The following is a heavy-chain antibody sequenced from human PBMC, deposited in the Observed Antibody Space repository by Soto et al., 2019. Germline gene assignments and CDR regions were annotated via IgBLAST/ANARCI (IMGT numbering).Heavy chain of an antibody. J-gene: IGHJ6*02. D-gene: IGHD2-2*02. CDR2: IIPIFGKT. CDR1: GATFSSYA. Sequence: SAQVSCTAPGATFSSYAISWVRQAPGQGNEWMGGIIPIFGKTNYAQKFRGRVTITADESTSTAYMELSSLRSEDTAVYYCARSRIPAAIWRHYYYGMDVWGQGTTVTVSS. V-gene: IGHV1-69*13. CDR3: ARSRIPAAIWRHYYYGMDV.